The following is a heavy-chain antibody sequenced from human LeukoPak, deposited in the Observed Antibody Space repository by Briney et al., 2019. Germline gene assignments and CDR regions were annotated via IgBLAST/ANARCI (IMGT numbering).Heavy chain of an antibody. J-gene: IGHJ5*02. V-gene: IGHV3-21*01. Sequence: GGSLRLSCAASGFTFSSYSMNWVRQAPGKGLEWVSSISSSSSYIYYADSVKGRFTISRDNAKNSLYLQMDSLRAEDTAVYYCAREFGQLPYHWGQGTLVTVSS. CDR1: GFTFSSYS. D-gene: IGHD2-2*01. CDR3: AREFGQLPYH. CDR2: ISSSSSYI.